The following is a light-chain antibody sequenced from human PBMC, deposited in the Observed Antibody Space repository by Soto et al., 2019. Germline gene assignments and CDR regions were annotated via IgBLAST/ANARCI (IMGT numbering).Light chain of an antibody. CDR2: GNG. CDR1: SSNIGAGYD. V-gene: IGLV1-40*01. J-gene: IGLJ3*02. Sequence: QSVLTQPPSVSGAPGQGVTISCTGSSSNIGAGYDVHWYQQLPGTAPKLLIYGNGNRPSGVPDRFSGSKSGTSASLAITGLQAEDETDYYCQSYDSSLSGWVFGGGTKVTVL. CDR3: QSYDSSLSGWV.